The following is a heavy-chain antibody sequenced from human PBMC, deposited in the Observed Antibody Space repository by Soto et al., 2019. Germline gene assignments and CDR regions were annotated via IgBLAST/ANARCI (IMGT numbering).Heavy chain of an antibody. J-gene: IGHJ4*02. CDR3: ASRVGCSGGSCYVDY. CDR2: IIPILGIA. Sequence: QVQLVQSGAEVQKPGSSVKVSCKASGGTFSSYTISWVRQAPGQGLEWMGRIIPILGIANYAQKFQGRVTITADKSTSTAYMELSSLRSEDTAVYYCASRVGCSGGSCYVDYWGQGTLVTVSS. D-gene: IGHD2-15*01. CDR1: GGTFSSYT. V-gene: IGHV1-69*02.